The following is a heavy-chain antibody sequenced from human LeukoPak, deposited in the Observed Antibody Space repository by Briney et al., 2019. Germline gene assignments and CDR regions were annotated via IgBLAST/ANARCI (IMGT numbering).Heavy chain of an antibody. Sequence: GRSLRLSCAASGFTFDDYAMHWVRQAPGKGLEWVSGISWNSGSIGYADSVKGRFTISRDNAKNSLYLQMNSLRAEDMALYYCAKDMGEVVSGFDYWGQGTLVTVSS. CDR1: GFTFDDYA. CDR2: ISWNSGSI. J-gene: IGHJ4*02. CDR3: AKDMGEVVSGFDY. D-gene: IGHD2-2*01. V-gene: IGHV3-9*03.